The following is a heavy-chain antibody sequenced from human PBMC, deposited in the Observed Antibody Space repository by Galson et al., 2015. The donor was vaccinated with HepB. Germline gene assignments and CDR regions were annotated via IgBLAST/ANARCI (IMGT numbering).Heavy chain of an antibody. CDR2: IVVGSGNT. J-gene: IGHJ6*02. CDR3: AADLTAATYYYYGMDV. CDR1: GFTFTSSA. D-gene: IGHD6-13*01. Sequence: SVKVSCKASGFTFTSSAMQWVRQARGQRLEWIGWIVVGSGNTNYAQKFQERVTITRDMSTSTAYMELSSLRSEDTAVYYCAADLTAATYYYYGMDVWGQGTTVTVSS. V-gene: IGHV1-58*02.